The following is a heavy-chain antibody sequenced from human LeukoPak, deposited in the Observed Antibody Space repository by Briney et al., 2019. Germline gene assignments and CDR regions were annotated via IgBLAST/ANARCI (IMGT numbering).Heavy chain of an antibody. CDR1: GFTFGDYA. D-gene: IGHD3-10*01. CDR2: IRSKTYGGTT. Sequence: GGSLRLSCTASGFTFGDYAMSWVRQAPGKGLEWVGFIRSKTYGGTTEYAASVKGRFTISRDNAKNSLYLQMNSLRAEDTAVYYCARGRDQKSGGHWGQGTLVTVSS. J-gene: IGHJ4*02. V-gene: IGHV3-49*04. CDR3: ARGRDQKSGGH.